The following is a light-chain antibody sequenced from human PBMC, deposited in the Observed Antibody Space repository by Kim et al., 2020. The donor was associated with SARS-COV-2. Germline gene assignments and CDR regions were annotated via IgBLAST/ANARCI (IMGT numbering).Light chain of an antibody. CDR2: GAS. V-gene: IGKV3-15*01. CDR1: QSVSSN. J-gene: IGKJ2*02. Sequence: EIVMTQSPATLSVSPGERATLSCRASQSVSSNLAWYQQKPGQAPRRLIYGASTRATGIPARFSGSGSGTEFTLTISSLQSEDFAVYYCQQYKNCDPCTFGQGTKLEI. CDR3: QQYKNCDPCT.